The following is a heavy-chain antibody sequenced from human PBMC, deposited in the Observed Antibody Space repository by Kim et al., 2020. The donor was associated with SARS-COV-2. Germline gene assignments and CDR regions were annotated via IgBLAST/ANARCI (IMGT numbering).Heavy chain of an antibody. Sequence: ASVTVSCKASGYTFTGYGISWVRQAPGQGLEWMGLISAYNGNTYYAQKLQGRVTITTDTSTSTAYMELRSLRSDDTAVYYCSRDRAAAGTYYYYYGMDVWGQGTTVTVSS. J-gene: IGHJ6*02. D-gene: IGHD6-13*01. CDR1: GYTFTGYG. CDR3: SRDRAAAGTYYYYYGMDV. V-gene: IGHV1-18*01. CDR2: ISAYNGNT.